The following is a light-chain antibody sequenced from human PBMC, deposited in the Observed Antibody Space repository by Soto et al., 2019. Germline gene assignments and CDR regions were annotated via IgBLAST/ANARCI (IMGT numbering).Light chain of an antibody. J-gene: IGKJ1*01. Sequence: EIVLTQSPASLSLSPGERATLSCRASQSVSNYLAWYQQKPGQAPRLLIYDASHRATGIPARFSGSGSGTDFTLTISSLEPEDFAVYYCKQRSNWPWTFVQGTKVEMK. V-gene: IGKV3-11*01. CDR2: DAS. CDR1: QSVSNY. CDR3: KQRSNWPWT.